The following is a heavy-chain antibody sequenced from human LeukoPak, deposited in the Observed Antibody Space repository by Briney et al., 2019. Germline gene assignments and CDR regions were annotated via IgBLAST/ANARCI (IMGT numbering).Heavy chain of an antibody. CDR3: ARMGITIFGVPRSYFDY. CDR1: GGSISSYY. D-gene: IGHD3-3*01. V-gene: IGHV4-59*12. Sequence: SETLSLTCTVSGGSISSYYWSWIRQPPGKGLEWIGYIYYSGSTNYNPSLKSRVTISVDTSKNQFSLKLSSVTAADTAVYYCARMGITIFGVPRSYFDYWGQGTLVTVSS. CDR2: IYYSGST. J-gene: IGHJ4*02.